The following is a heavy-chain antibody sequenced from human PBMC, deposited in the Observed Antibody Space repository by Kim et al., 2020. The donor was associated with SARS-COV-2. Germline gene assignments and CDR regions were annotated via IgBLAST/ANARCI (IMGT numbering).Heavy chain of an antibody. J-gene: IGHJ6*02. CDR1: GYTFTGYY. CDR2: INPNSGGT. V-gene: IGHV1-2*02. Sequence: ASVKVSCKASGYTFTGYYMHWVRQAPGQGLEWMGCINPNSGGTNYAQKFQGRVTMTRDTSISTAYMELSRLRSDDTAVYYCAREGYGDYYYYGMDVWGQGTTVTVSS. CDR3: AREGYGDYYYYGMDV. D-gene: IGHD5-18*01.